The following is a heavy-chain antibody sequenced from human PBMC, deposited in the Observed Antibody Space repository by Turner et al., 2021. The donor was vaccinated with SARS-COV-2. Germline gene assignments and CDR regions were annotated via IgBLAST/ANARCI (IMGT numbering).Heavy chain of an antibody. V-gene: IGHV4-39*01. Sequence: HLQLREACPGVVGRWETLSLTCPGSGASISNGVYYWDWIRQSPGKGLEWIGSAYFRGDTYSNPSLKSRLTISVDSSQNLFSLRLSSMTAADTAIYYCASRTFTSGWSYFDHWGQGALVTVSS. D-gene: IGHD6-19*01. J-gene: IGHJ4*02. CDR2: AYFRGDT. CDR3: ASRTFTSGWSYFDH. CDR1: GASISNGVYY.